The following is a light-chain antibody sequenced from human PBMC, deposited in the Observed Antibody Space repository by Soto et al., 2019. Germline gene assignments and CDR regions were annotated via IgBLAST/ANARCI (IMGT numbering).Light chain of an antibody. Sequence: SSELTQPPSVSVSPGQTASITCSGDKLGDKYACWYQQKPGQSPVLVIYQDSKRPSGIPERFSGSNSGNTATLTISGTQAMDEADYYCQAWDSSTAWEVFGGGTQLTVL. CDR2: QDS. CDR1: KLGDKY. CDR3: QAWDSSTAWEV. J-gene: IGLJ2*01. V-gene: IGLV3-1*01.